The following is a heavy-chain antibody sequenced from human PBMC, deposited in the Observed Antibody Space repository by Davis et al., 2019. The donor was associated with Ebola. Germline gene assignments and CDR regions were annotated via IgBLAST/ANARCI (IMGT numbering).Heavy chain of an antibody. V-gene: IGHV3-49*04. Sequence: GGSLRLSCTASGFNFGEYALTWVRQTPRKGLEWVGFIRSKAYGGTTEYAASVKGRFTISRDDSKSIAYLQMNNLKTDDTAFYYCTREFGGSYDYWGQGTLVTVSS. D-gene: IGHD1-26*01. CDR2: IRSKAYGGTT. CDR1: GFNFGEYA. CDR3: TREFGGSYDY. J-gene: IGHJ4*02.